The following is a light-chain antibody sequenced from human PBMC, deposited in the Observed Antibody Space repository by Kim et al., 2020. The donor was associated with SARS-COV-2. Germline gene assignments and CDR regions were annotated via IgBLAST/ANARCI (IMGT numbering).Light chain of an antibody. Sequence: SYELTQPPSVSVSPGQTASITCSGDKLGDKYACWYQQKPGQSPVLVIYQDSKRPSGIPERFSGSNSGNTATLTISGTQAMDEADYYCQAWDSSTPVNVFGTGTKVTVL. J-gene: IGLJ1*01. V-gene: IGLV3-1*01. CDR2: QDS. CDR3: QAWDSSTPVNV. CDR1: KLGDKY.